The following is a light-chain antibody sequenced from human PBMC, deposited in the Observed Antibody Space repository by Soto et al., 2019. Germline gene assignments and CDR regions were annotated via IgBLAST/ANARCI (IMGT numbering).Light chain of an antibody. CDR1: SSNIGSNT. J-gene: IGLJ3*02. CDR3: QSYDSSLSGSGV. CDR2: SNN. Sequence: QAVVTQPPSASGTPGQRVTISCSGSSSNIGSNTVNWYQQLPGTAPKLLIYSNNQRPSGVPDRFSGSKSGTSASLAITGLQAEDEADYYCQSYDSSLSGSGVFGGGTKLTVL. V-gene: IGLV1-44*01.